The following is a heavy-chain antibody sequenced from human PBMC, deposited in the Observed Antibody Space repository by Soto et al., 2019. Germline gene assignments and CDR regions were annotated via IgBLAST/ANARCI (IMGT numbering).Heavy chain of an antibody. CDR3: ARQGSKYGPNFDF. CDR2: IYPYDSDT. D-gene: IGHD3-10*01. J-gene: IGHJ4*02. Sequence: EVQLVQSGAEVKKPGESLKISCKGSGYSFTTYWIGWVSQMPGKGLEWMGIIYPYDSDTRYNPSFQGQVTFSADESITTAYLQWTSLKASDTAMYYCARQGSKYGPNFDFWGQGTLVTVSP. CDR1: GYSFTTYW. V-gene: IGHV5-51*01.